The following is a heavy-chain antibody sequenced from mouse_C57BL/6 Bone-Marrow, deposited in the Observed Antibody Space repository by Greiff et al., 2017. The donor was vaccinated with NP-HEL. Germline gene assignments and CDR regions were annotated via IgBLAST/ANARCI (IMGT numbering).Heavy chain of an antibody. Sequence: EVKLQESGGGLVKPGGSLKLSCAASGFTFSDYGMHWVRQAPEKGLEWVAYISSGSSTIYYADTVKGRFTISRDNAKNTLFLQMTSLRSEDTAMYYCARVHYYGSSPAWFAYWGQGTLVTVSA. D-gene: IGHD1-1*01. V-gene: IGHV5-17*01. J-gene: IGHJ3*01. CDR1: GFTFSDYG. CDR3: ARVHYYGSSPAWFAY. CDR2: ISSGSSTI.